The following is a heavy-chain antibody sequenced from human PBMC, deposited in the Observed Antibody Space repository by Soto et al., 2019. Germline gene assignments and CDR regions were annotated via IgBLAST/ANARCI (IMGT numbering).Heavy chain of an antibody. D-gene: IGHD2-15*01. Sequence: QVQLEQSGDEVKKPGASVKVSCKASGYIFVNYGIAWVRQAPGQGLEWLGWISPYTGNTYYATKVHRRLTLTTDRSTSTAFIDRGSRTAADTAVYYGDMVVLYVTPTQKDVCGQGTTVTVSS. V-gene: IGHV1-18*01. CDR1: GYIFVNYG. J-gene: IGHJ6*02. CDR2: ISPYTGNT. CDR3: DMVVLYVTPTQKDV.